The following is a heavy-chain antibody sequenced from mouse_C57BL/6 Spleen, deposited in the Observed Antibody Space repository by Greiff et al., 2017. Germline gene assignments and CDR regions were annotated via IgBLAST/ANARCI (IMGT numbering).Heavy chain of an antibody. CDR2: IDPETGGT. V-gene: IGHV1-15*01. Sequence: QVHVKQSGAELVRPGASVTLSCKASGYTFTDYEMHWVKQTPVRGLEWIGAIDPETGGTAYNQKFKGKAILTADKSSSTAYMELRSLTSEDSAVYYCTRYDGYYTWFAYWGQGTLVTVSA. D-gene: IGHD2-3*01. CDR1: GYTFTDYE. CDR3: TRYDGYYTWFAY. J-gene: IGHJ3*01.